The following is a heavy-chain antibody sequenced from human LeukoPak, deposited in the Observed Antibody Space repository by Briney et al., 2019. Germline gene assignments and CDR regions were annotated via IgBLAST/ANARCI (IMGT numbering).Heavy chain of an antibody. CDR1: GGSISSGSYY. V-gene: IGHV4-61*02. CDR3: ARETGYSGSHFDY. CDR2: IYTSGST. Sequence: PSETLSLTCTVSGGSISSGSYYWSWIRQPAGKGLEWIGRIYTSGSTNYNPSLKSRVTISVDTSKNQFSLKLSSVTAADTAVYYCARETGYSGSHFDYWGQGTLVTVSS. D-gene: IGHD1-26*01. J-gene: IGHJ4*02.